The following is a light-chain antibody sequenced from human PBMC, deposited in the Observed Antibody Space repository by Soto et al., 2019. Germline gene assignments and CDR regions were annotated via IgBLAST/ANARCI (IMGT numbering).Light chain of an antibody. Sequence: DIQMTQSPSSLSASVGDRVTITCRARQGISNYLNWYQQKPGKAPKLLIYAASSLQSGVPSRFSGSGSGTDFTLTISSLQPEDFATYYCQQSFSTPYTFGQGTKLEIK. CDR3: QQSFSTPYT. CDR2: AAS. V-gene: IGKV1-39*01. J-gene: IGKJ2*01. CDR1: QGISNY.